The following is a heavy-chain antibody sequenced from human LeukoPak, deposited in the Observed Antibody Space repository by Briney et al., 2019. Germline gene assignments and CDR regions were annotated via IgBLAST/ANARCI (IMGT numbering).Heavy chain of an antibody. D-gene: IGHD6-13*01. CDR3: ARLAAAGGHGEYFQH. CDR2: IYSGGST. V-gene: IGHV3-53*01. Sequence: GGAVRLSCAASRFTVSSNYMSWVRQAPGKGREWVAVIYSGGSTYYADSVKGRFTISRDNTKNTLYLQMNSLRAEDTAVYYCARLAAAGGHGEYFQHWGQGTLVTVSS. J-gene: IGHJ1*01. CDR1: RFTVSSNY.